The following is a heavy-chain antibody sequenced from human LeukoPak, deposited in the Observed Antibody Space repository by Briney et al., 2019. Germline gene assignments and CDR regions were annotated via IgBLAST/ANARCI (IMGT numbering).Heavy chain of an antibody. CDR1: GGSISSYY. CDR2: IYLSGST. J-gene: IGHJ6*03. Sequence: SETLSLTCTVSGGSISSYYWSWIRQPPGKGLEWIGYIYLSGSTNYNPSLKSRVTISVDTSKNQFSLKLSSVTAADTAVYYCARENHDYSNYYYYYYRDVWGKGTTVSVSS. CDR3: ARENHDYSNYYYYYYRDV. V-gene: IGHV4-59*01. D-gene: IGHD4-11*01.